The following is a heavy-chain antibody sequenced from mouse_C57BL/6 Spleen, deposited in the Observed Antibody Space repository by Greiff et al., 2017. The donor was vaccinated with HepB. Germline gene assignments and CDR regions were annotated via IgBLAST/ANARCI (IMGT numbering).Heavy chain of an antibody. CDR1: GYTFTDYN. V-gene: IGHV1-22*01. Sequence: EVQLVESGPELVKPGASVKMSCKASGYTFTDYNMHWVKQSHGKSLEWIGYINPNNGGTSYNQKFKGKATLTVNKSSSTAYMELRSLTSEDSAVYYCAIPHGYYAMDYWGQGTSVTVSS. J-gene: IGHJ4*01. CDR2: INPNNGGT. CDR3: AIPHGYYAMDY.